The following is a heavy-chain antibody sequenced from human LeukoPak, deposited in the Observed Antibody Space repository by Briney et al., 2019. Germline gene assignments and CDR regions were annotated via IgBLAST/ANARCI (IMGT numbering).Heavy chain of an antibody. Sequence: GGSLRLSCAASGFTFSSYGMHWVRQAPGKGLEWVAFIRYDGSNKYYADSVKGRFTISRDNSKNTLYLQMNSLRAEDTAVYYCASLVGAASDYWGQGTLVTVSS. D-gene: IGHD1-26*01. J-gene: IGHJ4*02. V-gene: IGHV3-30*02. CDR1: GFTFSSYG. CDR2: IRYDGSNK. CDR3: ASLVGAASDY.